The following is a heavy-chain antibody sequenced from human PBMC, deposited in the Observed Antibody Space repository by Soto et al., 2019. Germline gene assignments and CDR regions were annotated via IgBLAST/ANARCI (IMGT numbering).Heavy chain of an antibody. CDR2: IYVSGIN. V-gene: IGHV4-4*07. Sequence: LSLTCTVSGVSIRSYYWSWVRQSAGKGLEWIGRIYVSGINNYSPSLRSRVTMSEDTSKNQLSLTLTSVTAADTAIYYCARVAKFGELYHWGQGTPVTVSS. CDR1: GVSIRSYY. J-gene: IGHJ5*02. D-gene: IGHD3-10*02. CDR3: ARVAKFGELYH.